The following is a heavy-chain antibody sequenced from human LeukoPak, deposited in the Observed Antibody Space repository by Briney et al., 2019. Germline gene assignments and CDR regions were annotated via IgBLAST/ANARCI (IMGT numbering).Heavy chain of an antibody. Sequence: ASVKVSCKASGYTFTSYYMHWVRQAPGQGLEWMRIINPSGGSTSYAQKFQGRVTMTRDMSTSTVYMELSSLRSEDTAVYYCARGYCSGGSCYWFDPWGQGTLVTVSS. CDR1: GYTFTSYY. J-gene: IGHJ5*02. CDR2: INPSGGST. CDR3: ARGYCSGGSCYWFDP. V-gene: IGHV1-46*01. D-gene: IGHD2-15*01.